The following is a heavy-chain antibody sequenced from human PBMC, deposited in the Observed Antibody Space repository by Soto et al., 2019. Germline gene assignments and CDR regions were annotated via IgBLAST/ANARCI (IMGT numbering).Heavy chain of an antibody. J-gene: IGHJ4*02. CDR1: GYTFRSYG. CDR2: ISVYNGNT. Sequence: QVQLVQSEGEVKKPGASVKVSCKASGYTFRSYGISWVRQAPGQGLEWMGWISVYNGNTNYAQKVQDRMIMTTDTSTSTAYMELRSLRSDDTAMYFCVRATQLRLGESSDYWGQGTLITVSS. V-gene: IGHV1-18*01. CDR3: VRATQLRLGESSDY. D-gene: IGHD3-16*01.